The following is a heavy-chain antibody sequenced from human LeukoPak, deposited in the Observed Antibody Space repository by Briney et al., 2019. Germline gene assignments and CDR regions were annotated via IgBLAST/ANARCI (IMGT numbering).Heavy chain of an antibody. CDR3: ARANLRITMVRGVITYLDY. CDR2: IWYDGSNK. J-gene: IGHJ4*02. V-gene: IGHV3-33*01. D-gene: IGHD3-10*01. Sequence: GGSPRLSCAASGFTFSSYGMHWVRQAPGKGLEWVAVIWYDGSNKYYADSVKGRFTISRDNSKNTLYLQMNSLRAEDTAVYYCARANLRITMVRGVITYLDYWGQGTLVTVSS. CDR1: GFTFSSYG.